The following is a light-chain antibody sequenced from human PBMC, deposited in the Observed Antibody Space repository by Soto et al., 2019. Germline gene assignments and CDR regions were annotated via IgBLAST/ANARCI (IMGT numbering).Light chain of an antibody. CDR2: AAS. J-gene: IGKJ1*01. V-gene: IGKV1-6*01. CDR1: RDIGND. Sequence: AIQMTQSPSSLSASVGDRVTITCRASRDIGNDLGWYQQKPGKAPKHLIFAASNLQSGVPSRFSGGGSGTDLTVTISSLKDDEFGTYDCLQRLNHSWTFGNGT. CDR3: LQRLNHSWT.